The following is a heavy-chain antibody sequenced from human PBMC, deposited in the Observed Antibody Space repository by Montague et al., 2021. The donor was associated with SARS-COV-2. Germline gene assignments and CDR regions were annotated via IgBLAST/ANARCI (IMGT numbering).Heavy chain of an antibody. J-gene: IGHJ5*02. CDR3: ATDRTVAPGYGFDP. Sequence: SLRLSCAASKFSFSSYALHWVRQAPGKGLEWVAVISYVGSNQYYADSVKGRFTISRDNSKNTLYLQMNSLRVEDTAVYYCATDRTVAPGYGFDPWGQGTLVTVSS. CDR1: KFSFSSYA. V-gene: IGHV3-30*04. CDR2: ISYVGSNQ. D-gene: IGHD3-9*01.